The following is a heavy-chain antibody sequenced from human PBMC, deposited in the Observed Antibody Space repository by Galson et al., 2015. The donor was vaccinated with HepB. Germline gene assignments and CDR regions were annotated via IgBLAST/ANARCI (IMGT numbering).Heavy chain of an antibody. Sequence: QSGAEVKKPGASVKVSCQVSGYTFTTYTIHWVHQAPGQRLEWMGWINAGNGDSKYSQKFQGRVTITRDTSAGTGYMELSSLRSEDTAVYYCARGWEQQLPPYYYYAMDVWGQGTTVTVSS. CDR3: ARGWEQQLPPYYYYAMDV. J-gene: IGHJ6*02. V-gene: IGHV1-3*01. CDR1: GYTFTTYT. CDR2: INAGNGDS. D-gene: IGHD6-13*01.